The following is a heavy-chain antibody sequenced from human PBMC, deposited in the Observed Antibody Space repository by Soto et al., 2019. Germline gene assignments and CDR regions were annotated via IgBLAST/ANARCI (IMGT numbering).Heavy chain of an antibody. V-gene: IGHV1-2*02. Sequence: ASVNVSCKASGYTFTGYYMHWVRQAPGQGLEWMGWINPNSGGTNYAQKFQGRVTMTRDTSISTAYMELSRLRSDDTAVYYCARDPVVAVAGTAGFDYWGQGTLVTVPQ. J-gene: IGHJ4*02. D-gene: IGHD6-19*01. CDR3: ARDPVVAVAGTAGFDY. CDR2: INPNSGGT. CDR1: GYTFTGYY.